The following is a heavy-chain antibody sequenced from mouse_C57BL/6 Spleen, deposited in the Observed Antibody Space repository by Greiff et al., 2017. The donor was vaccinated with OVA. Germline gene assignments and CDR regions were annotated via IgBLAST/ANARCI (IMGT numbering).Heavy chain of an antibody. J-gene: IGHJ2*01. Sequence: EVKLMESGPGLVKPSQSLSLTCSVTGYSITSGYYWNWIRQFPGNKLEWMGYISYDGSNNYNPSLKNRISITRDTSKNQFFLKLNSVTTEDTATYYCAVYYSNSYYFDYWGQGTTLTVSS. CDR2: ISYDGSN. V-gene: IGHV3-6*01. D-gene: IGHD2-5*01. CDR1: GYSITSGYY. CDR3: AVYYSNSYYFDY.